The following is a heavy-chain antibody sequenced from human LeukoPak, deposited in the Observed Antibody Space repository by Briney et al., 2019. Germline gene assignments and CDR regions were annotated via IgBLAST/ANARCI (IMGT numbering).Heavy chain of an antibody. CDR3: ARHSLILTGYPFDY. CDR1: GGSISSYY. CDR2: IYYSGST. V-gene: IGHV4-59*08. Sequence: SSETLSLTCTVSGGSISSYYWSWIRQPPGKEPEWIGYIYYSGSTKYNPSLKSQVIISVDTSKNQFSLKLSSVTAADTAVYYCARHSLILTGYPFDYWGQGTLVTVSS. J-gene: IGHJ4*02. D-gene: IGHD3-9*01.